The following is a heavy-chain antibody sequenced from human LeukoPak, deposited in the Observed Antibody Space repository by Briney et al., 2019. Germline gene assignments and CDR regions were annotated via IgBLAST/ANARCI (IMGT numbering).Heavy chain of an antibody. CDR2: IYYSGST. CDR1: GGSISSNSDY. V-gene: IGHV4-39*07. CDR3: ARVYYSNSYDYWYFDL. J-gene: IGHJ2*01. D-gene: IGHD6-13*01. Sequence: SETLSLTCTVSGGSISSNSDYWGWIRQPPGKGLEWIGTIYYSGSTYYNPSFKSRVIISVDTSKNQFSLKLSSVTAADTAVYYCARVYYSNSYDYWYFDLWGRGTLVTVSS.